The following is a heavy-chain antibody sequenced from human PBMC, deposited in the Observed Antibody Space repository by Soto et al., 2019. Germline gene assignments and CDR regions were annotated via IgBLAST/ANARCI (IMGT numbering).Heavy chain of an antibody. CDR1: GFSLSNARMG. V-gene: IGHV2-26*01. D-gene: IGHD2-2*01. Sequence: SGPTLVNPTETLTLTFTVSGFSLSNARMGVSWIRQPPGKALEWLAHIFSNDEKSYSTSLKSRLTISKDTSKSQVVLTMTNMEPVDTATYYCARITRCSSTSCYSGDSYWFDPWGQGTLVTVSS. J-gene: IGHJ5*02. CDR3: ARITRCSSTSCYSGDSYWFDP. CDR2: IFSNDEK.